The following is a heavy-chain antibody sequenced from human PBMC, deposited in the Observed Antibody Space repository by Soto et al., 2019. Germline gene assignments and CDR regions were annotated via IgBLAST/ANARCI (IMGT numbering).Heavy chain of an antibody. CDR2: IIPIFGTA. CDR3: AIRIVRDNGPNYYYYYGMDV. Sequence: QVQLVQSGAEVKKPGSSVKVSCKASGGTFSSYAISWVRQAPGQGLEWMGGIIPIFGTANYAQKFQGRVTITADESTSTAYMELSSLRSEDTAVYCCAIRIVRDNGPNYYYYYGMDVWGQGTTVTVSS. J-gene: IGHJ6*02. D-gene: IGHD3-10*01. CDR1: GGTFSSYA. V-gene: IGHV1-69*01.